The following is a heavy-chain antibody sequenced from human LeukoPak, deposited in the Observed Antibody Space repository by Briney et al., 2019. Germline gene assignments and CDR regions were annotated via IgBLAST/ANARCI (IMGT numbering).Heavy chain of an antibody. CDR2: ISAYNGNT. CDR1: GYTFTSYG. CDR3: ARGGVLRYFDWLYHDYGMDV. V-gene: IGHV1-18*01. D-gene: IGHD3-9*01. J-gene: IGHJ6*02. Sequence: GASVKVSCKASGYTFTSYGISWVRQSRGQGLEWMGWISAYNGNTNYAQELLGRVTMTTYRSMSTAYMELRSLRSDGTAVYYCARGGVLRYFDWLYHDYGMDVWGQGTTVTVSS.